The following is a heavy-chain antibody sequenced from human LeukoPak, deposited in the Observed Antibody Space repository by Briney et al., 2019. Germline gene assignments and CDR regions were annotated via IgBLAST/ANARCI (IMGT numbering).Heavy chain of an antibody. CDR3: AKGCGGACYSDFDY. CDR1: GFTLSTFA. D-gene: IGHD2-21*02. J-gene: IGHJ4*02. CDR2: ISGSGDNA. Sequence: GGSLRLSCVASGFTLSTFAMSWVRQTPGKGLEWVSAISGSGDNADYADSMKGRFTISRDNPKNTLYLQMNSLRAEDTAVYYCAKGCGGACYSDFDYWGQGTLVTVSS. V-gene: IGHV3-23*01.